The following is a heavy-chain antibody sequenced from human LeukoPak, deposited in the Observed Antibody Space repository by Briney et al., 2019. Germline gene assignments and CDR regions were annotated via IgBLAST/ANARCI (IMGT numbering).Heavy chain of an antibody. Sequence: PGGSLRLSCAASGFIVSSNHMSWVRQAPGKGLEWVSVIYSGGGTYYADSVKGRFTISRDKSKNTLYLQMNSLRAEDTAVYYCAKLHCSGGSCYRIRGNNWFDPWGQGTLVTVSS. D-gene: IGHD2-15*01. CDR3: AKLHCSGGSCYRIRGNNWFDP. CDR2: IYSGGGT. V-gene: IGHV3-53*01. CDR1: GFIVSSNH. J-gene: IGHJ5*02.